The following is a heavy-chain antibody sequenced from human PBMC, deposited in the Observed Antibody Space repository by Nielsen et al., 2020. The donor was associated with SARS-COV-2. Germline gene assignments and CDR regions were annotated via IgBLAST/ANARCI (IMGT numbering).Heavy chain of an antibody. CDR2: IHPDGSVK. D-gene: IGHD1-1*01. Sequence: GESLKISCAASGFSFRTSWMNWVRQAPGKRLEWVANIHPDGSVKRHVDSVMGRFTISRDNARDSLYLQMNNLRAEDTAIYYCLQGGASWGQGTLVTVSS. CDR1: GFSFRTSW. V-gene: IGHV3-7*05. CDR3: LQGGAS. J-gene: IGHJ5*02.